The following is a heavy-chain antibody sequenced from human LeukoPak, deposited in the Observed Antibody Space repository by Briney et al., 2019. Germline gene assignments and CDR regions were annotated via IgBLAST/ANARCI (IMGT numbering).Heavy chain of an antibody. J-gene: IGHJ4*03. Sequence: PSETLSLTCAVYGGSFSPYYWSWIRQSPGKGLEWIAEIDHRGDTNYNPSVKSRVTISIDTSKNQFSLKLRSLSAADTALYYCARGATISETGYFDFWGQGTLVTVSS. D-gene: IGHD5-24*01. CDR2: IDHRGDT. CDR1: GGSFSPYY. CDR3: ARGATISETGYFDF. V-gene: IGHV4-34*01.